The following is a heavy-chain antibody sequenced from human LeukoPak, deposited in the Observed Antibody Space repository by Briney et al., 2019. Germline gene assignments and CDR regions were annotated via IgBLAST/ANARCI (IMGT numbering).Heavy chain of an antibody. D-gene: IGHD3-16*01. J-gene: IGHJ4*02. V-gene: IGHV3-7*01. Sequence: GGSLRLSCEASGLTLSTYWMNWVRQVHGKGLDWVANINPDGSGKRYVDSVKGRFTIARDNADNSLSLQMNSLRAEDTAVYYCASWGAGGNSWGQGTLVTVSS. CDR3: ASWGAGGNS. CDR2: INPDGSGK. CDR1: GLTLSTYW.